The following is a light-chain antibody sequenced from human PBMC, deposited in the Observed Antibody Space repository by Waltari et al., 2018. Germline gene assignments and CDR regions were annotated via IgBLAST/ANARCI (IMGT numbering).Light chain of an antibody. Sequence: EIVLTQSPATLSLSPGERTNLSCRASQRISSYLAWYQQKPGQAPRLLIYDASTRAPGIPARFSGSGSGTDFTLTISSLEPEDFAVYYCQQRITWPLTFGGGTKVEIK. J-gene: IGKJ4*01. CDR1: QRISSY. CDR3: QQRITWPLT. CDR2: DAS. V-gene: IGKV3-11*01.